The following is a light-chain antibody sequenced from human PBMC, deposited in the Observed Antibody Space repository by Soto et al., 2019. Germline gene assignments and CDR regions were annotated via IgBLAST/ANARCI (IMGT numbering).Light chain of an antibody. CDR2: AAS. Sequence: DIQMTQSPSSLSASVGDRVTITCRASQGISTYLAWYQQKPGKVPKLLIYAASTLQSGVPSRFSGSGSGTEFTLTISSLQPEDVATYYCQKYNSAPLTFGQGTKVEIK. CDR1: QGISTY. J-gene: IGKJ1*01. V-gene: IGKV1-27*01. CDR3: QKYNSAPLT.